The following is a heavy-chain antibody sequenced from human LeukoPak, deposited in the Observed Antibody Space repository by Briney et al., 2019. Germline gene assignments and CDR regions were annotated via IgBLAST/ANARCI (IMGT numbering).Heavy chain of an antibody. CDR3: ARDRNFPAYYFDY. J-gene: IGHJ4*02. V-gene: IGHV3-33*01. D-gene: IGHD1-14*01. CDR1: GFTFRNHG. CDR2: IWYDGSEK. Sequence: GGSLRLSCAASGFTFRNHGMHWVRQAPGKGLEWLSVIWYDGSEKYYADSVQGRFTISRDNSKNALYLQMDSLRAEDTAVYYCARDRNFPAYYFDYWGQGALVTVSS.